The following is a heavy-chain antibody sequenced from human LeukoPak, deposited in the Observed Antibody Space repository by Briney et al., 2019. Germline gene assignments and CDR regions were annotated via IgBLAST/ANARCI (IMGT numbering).Heavy chain of an antibody. D-gene: IGHD6-19*01. V-gene: IGHV4-39*07. CDR2: IYYSGST. CDR3: ARVQGGIAVAGIPSRDFDY. CDR1: GGSISSSSYY. J-gene: IGHJ4*02. Sequence: PSETLSLTCTVFGGSISSSSYYWGWIRQPPGKGLEWIGSIYYSGSTYYNPSLKSRVTISVDTSKNQFSLKLSSVTAADTAVYYCARVQGGIAVAGIPSRDFDYWGQGTLVTVSS.